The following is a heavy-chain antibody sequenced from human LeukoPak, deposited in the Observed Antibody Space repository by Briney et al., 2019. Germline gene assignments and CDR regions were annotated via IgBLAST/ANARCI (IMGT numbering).Heavy chain of an antibody. CDR2: IHTSGST. CDR1: GGSISRYY. Sequence: SETLSLTCTVSGGSISRYYWNWIRQPAGKGLEWIGRIHTSGSTNYNPSLKSRVTVSVDTSKNQFSMKLSSVTAADTAVYYCARDAYQWLADAFDIWGQGIMVTVSS. D-gene: IGHD6-19*01. J-gene: IGHJ3*02. CDR3: ARDAYQWLADAFDI. V-gene: IGHV4-4*07.